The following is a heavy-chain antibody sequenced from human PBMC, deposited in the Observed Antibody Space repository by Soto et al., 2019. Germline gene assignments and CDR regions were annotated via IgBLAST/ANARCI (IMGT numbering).Heavy chain of an antibody. D-gene: IGHD6-19*01. CDR1: GFTFSNHG. J-gene: IGHJ4*02. V-gene: IGHV3-33*01. CDR3: GRESSSGRRDRIDN. CDR2: IRYDGTNT. Sequence: QVKLVESGGGVVQPGRSLRLSCAASGFTFSNHGMQWVRQAPGKGLEWVTVIRYDGTNTFYADSVKGRFTISRDISENTVFLQMNSLRAEDTAVYYCGRESSSGRRDRIDNWGQGTLVTVSS.